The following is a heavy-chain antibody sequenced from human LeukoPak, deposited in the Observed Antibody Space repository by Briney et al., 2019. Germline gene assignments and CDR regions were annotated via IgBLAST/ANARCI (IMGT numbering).Heavy chain of an antibody. D-gene: IGHD4-17*01. CDR1: GYTFTSYG. V-gene: IGHV1-18*01. Sequence: ASVKVSCKASGYTFTSYGISWVRQAPGQGLEWMGWISAYNGNTNYAQKLQGRVTMTRDTSTSTVYMELSSLRSGDTAVYYCARDPDYGDVDAFDIGGQGTMVTVSS. CDR2: ISAYNGNT. J-gene: IGHJ3*02. CDR3: ARDPDYGDVDAFDI.